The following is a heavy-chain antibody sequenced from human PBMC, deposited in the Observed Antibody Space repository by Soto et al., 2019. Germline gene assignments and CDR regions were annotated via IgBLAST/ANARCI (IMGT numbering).Heavy chain of an antibody. D-gene: IGHD2-15*01. CDR1: RFKFDDYM. CDR2: ISWDGDFL. CDR3: AKEGNGGSSLDS. V-gene: IGHV3-43*01. J-gene: IGHJ5*01. Sequence: LRLSCEASRFKFDDYMMHWVRQAPGKGLEWISRISWDGDFLDYADSIKGRFTVSRDNSNNSLYLHMHRLKTEDTTFYYCAKEGNGGSSLDSWGQGTLVTVSS.